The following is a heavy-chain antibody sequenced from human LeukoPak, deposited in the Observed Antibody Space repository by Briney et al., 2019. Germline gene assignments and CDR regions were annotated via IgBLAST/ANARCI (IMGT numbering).Heavy chain of an antibody. CDR3: ARGFTLFDP. Sequence: SETLSHTCTVSAYSISSAYYWGWIRQPPGKGLEWIGSIYHSVTTHYNPSLKSRVTISLDTSKNQFSLKLTSVTAADTALYYCARGFTLFDPWGQGTLVTVSS. V-gene: IGHV4-38-2*02. D-gene: IGHD2/OR15-2a*01. CDR2: IYHSVTT. CDR1: AYSISSAYY. J-gene: IGHJ5*02.